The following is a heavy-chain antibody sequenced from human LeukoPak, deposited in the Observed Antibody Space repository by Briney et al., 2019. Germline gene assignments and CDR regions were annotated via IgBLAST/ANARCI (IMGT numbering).Heavy chain of an antibody. Sequence: GGSVRLSCPASGFTFPEYTMHWVGPAAWKGLEGVSLISWNGGRIYYGDSMKGRFTISRDNNKNSLYLQMNSPRTEDTALYYCVKDLVAASENVRGWYAIDYWGQGTLVTVSS. J-gene: IGHJ4*02. D-gene: IGHD6-19*01. CDR1: GFTFPEYT. CDR3: VKDLVAASENVRGWYAIDY. CDR2: ISWNGGRI. V-gene: IGHV3-43*01.